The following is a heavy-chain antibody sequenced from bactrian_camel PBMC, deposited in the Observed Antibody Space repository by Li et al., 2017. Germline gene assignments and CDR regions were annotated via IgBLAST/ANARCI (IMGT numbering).Heavy chain of an antibody. CDR3: AAVSRTFRGRYSTEWSKPEKYEY. CDR1: GFTSNRCG. CDR2: ISPDGVT. D-gene: IGHD2*01. Sequence: VQLVESGGGSVQAGESLRLSCTLPGFTSNRCGMDWNRQAEGMQNEWVAGISPDGVTGYGDPVKGRFTISLDNAKNTAYLQMNSLKPEDTAMYYCAAVSRTFRGRYSTEWSKPEKYEYWGQGTQVTVS. V-gene: IGHV3S53*01. J-gene: IGHJ4*01.